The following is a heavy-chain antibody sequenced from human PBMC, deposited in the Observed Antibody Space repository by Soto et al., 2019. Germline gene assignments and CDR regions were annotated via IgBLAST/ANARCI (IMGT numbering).Heavy chain of an antibody. CDR1: GGPISSGGYY. CDR2: IYYSGST. Sequence: QVQLQESGPGLVKPSQTLSLTCTVSGGPISSGGYYWSWIRQHPGKGLEWIGYIYYSGSTYYNPSLKSRIIISVDTSKTQFSLNLSSVTAADTAVYYCASYGGNSGIYAFDIWGQGTMVAVSS. V-gene: IGHV4-31*03. D-gene: IGHD2-21*02. J-gene: IGHJ3*02. CDR3: ASYGGNSGIYAFDI.